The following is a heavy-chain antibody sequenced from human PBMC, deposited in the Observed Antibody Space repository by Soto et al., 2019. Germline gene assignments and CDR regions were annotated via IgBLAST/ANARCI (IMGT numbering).Heavy chain of an antibody. CDR1: GGSFSGYY. Sequence: QVQLQQWGAGLLKPSETLSLTCAVYGGSFSGYYWSWIRQPPGKGLEWIGEINHSGSTNYNPSLKSRVTISVDPSKNQFSLKLSSVTAADTAVYYCARRGAGRVRGVHDRGNRRYNWFDPWGQGTLVTVSS. CDR3: ARRGAGRVRGVHDRGNRRYNWFDP. J-gene: IGHJ5*02. V-gene: IGHV4-34*01. D-gene: IGHD3-10*01. CDR2: INHSGST.